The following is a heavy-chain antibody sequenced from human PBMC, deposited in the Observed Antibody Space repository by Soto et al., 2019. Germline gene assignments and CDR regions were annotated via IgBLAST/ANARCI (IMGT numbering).Heavy chain of an antibody. V-gene: IGHV4-59*01. Sequence: SETLSLTCTVSGGSISGYYWSWIRQPPGKGLEWIGYMYKTGSTVYNPSFRSRVTISVDTSKNQFSLKLSSVTAADTAVYYCARLGWFGELSQYYFDYWGQGTLVTVSS. CDR3: ARLGWFGELSQYYFDY. J-gene: IGHJ4*02. CDR1: GGSISGYY. CDR2: MYKTGST. D-gene: IGHD3-10*01.